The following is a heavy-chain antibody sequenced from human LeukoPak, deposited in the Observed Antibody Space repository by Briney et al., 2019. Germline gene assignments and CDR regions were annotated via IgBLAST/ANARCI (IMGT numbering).Heavy chain of an antibody. V-gene: IGHV3-23*01. D-gene: IGHD6-6*01. J-gene: IGHJ6*03. Sequence: GGSLRLSCAASGFTFSSYAMNWVRQAPGKGLEWVSTITSSGNSTYYADSVKGRFTISRDNSKNTLYLQMNSLRAEDTAVYYCTKGASSSRQYYMDVWGKGTTVTVSS. CDR3: TKGASSSRQYYMDV. CDR2: ITSSGNST. CDR1: GFTFSSYA.